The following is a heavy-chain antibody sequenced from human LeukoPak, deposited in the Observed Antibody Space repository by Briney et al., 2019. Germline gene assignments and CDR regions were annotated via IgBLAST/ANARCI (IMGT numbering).Heavy chain of an antibody. Sequence: SETLSLTCTVSGGSISSYYWSWMRQPPGEGLEGIGYIYYSGSTNYNPSLKSRVTISVDTSKNQFSLKLSSVTAADTAVYYCARARIAVAAHYFDYWGQGTLVTVSS. V-gene: IGHV4-59*01. D-gene: IGHD6-19*01. CDR2: IYYSGST. CDR1: GGSISSYY. CDR3: ARARIAVAAHYFDY. J-gene: IGHJ4*02.